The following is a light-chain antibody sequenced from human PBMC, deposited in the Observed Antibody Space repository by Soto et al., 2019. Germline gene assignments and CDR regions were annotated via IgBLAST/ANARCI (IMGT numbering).Light chain of an antibody. CDR2: DVS. Sequence: QSVLTQPASVSGSPGQSITISCTGTSSDVGTYNSVSWYQQYPGKAHKLMIHDVSNRPSGVSNRFSGSKSGNTASLTISGLQAEDEADYYCSSYTSSSSDVFGSGTKVTVL. CDR3: SSYTSSSSDV. CDR1: SSDVGTYNS. V-gene: IGLV2-14*01. J-gene: IGLJ1*01.